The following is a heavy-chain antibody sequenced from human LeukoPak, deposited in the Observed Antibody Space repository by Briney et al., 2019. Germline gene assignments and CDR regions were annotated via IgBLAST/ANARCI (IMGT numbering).Heavy chain of an antibody. Sequence: SETLSLTCAVYGGSFSGYYWSWIRQPPGKGLEWIGEINHSGSTNYNPSLKSRVTISVDTSKNQFSLKLSSVTAADTAVYYCARHRSYSGWYGHWFDPWGQGTLVTVSS. J-gene: IGHJ5*02. CDR1: GGSFSGYY. CDR2: INHSGST. V-gene: IGHV4-34*01. D-gene: IGHD6-19*01. CDR3: ARHRSYSGWYGHWFDP.